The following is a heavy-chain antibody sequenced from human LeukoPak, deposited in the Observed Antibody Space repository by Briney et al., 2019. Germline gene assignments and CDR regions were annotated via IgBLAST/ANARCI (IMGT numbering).Heavy chain of an antibody. Sequence: PGGSLRLSCAASGFGFSVYWMHWVRQAPGKGLVWVAHINEDGTSASHADSVKGRFTISRDNAKNTLYLQMNSLTVEDTAEYYCARVPTNSYGFGQWGQGSLVTVSS. V-gene: IGHV3-74*01. CDR2: INEDGTSA. CDR3: ARVPTNSYGFGQ. CDR1: GFGFSVYW. D-gene: IGHD5-18*01. J-gene: IGHJ4*02.